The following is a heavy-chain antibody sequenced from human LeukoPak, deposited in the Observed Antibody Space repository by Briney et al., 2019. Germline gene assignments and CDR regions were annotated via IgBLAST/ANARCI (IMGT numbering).Heavy chain of an antibody. CDR3: ARGIRGSITIFGVVTRSPYYYGMDV. CDR2: INHSGST. CDR1: GGSFSGYY. V-gene: IGHV4-34*01. D-gene: IGHD3-3*01. J-gene: IGHJ6*02. Sequence: SETLSLTCAVYGGSFSGYYWSWIRQPPGKGLEWIGEINHSGSTNYNPSPKSRVTISVDTSKNQFSLKLSSVTAADTAVYYCARGIRGSITIFGVVTRSPYYYGMDVWGQGTTVTVSS.